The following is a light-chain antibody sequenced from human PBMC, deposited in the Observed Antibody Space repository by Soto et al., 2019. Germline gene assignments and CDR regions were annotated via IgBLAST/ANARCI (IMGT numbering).Light chain of an antibody. J-gene: IGLJ3*02. CDR1: SSDVGGYNF. V-gene: IGLV2-8*01. CDR3: SSYGGSNNLL. CDR2: EVS. Sequence: QSALTQPPSASGSPGQSVTISCTGTSSDVGGYNFVSWYQQHPGKAPKVMIYEVSKRPSGVPDRFSGSKSGNTASLTVSGLQAEDAADYYCSSYGGSNNLLFGGGTKLTVL.